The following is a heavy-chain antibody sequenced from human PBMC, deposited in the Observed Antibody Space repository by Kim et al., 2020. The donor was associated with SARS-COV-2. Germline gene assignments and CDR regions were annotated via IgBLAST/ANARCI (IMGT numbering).Heavy chain of an antibody. V-gene: IGHV5-10-1*01. CDR2: T. D-gene: IGHD3-3*01. Sequence: TTHSPSFQGHVTISADKSISTAYLKWSRLKASDTAMYYCARHLFTIHSDYWGQGTLVTVSS. J-gene: IGHJ4*02. CDR3: ARHLFTIHSDY.